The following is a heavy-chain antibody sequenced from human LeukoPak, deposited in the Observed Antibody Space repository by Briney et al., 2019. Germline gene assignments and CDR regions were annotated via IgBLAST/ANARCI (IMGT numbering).Heavy chain of an antibody. J-gene: IGHJ6*03. CDR3: ARDPEGGDYYYYMDV. D-gene: IGHD2-21*01. V-gene: IGHV3-23*01. Sequence: GGSLRLSCAASGFTFSSYAMSWVRQAPGKGLEWVPTISGGDGSTYYAVSVKGRFTISRDNSKNTLYLQMNSLRAEDTAVYYCARDPEGGDYYYYMDVWGKGTTVTVSS. CDR1: GFTFSSYA. CDR2: ISGGDGST.